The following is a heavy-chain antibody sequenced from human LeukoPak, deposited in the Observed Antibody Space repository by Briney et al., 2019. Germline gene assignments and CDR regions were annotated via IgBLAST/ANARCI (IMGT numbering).Heavy chain of an antibody. V-gene: IGHV5-51*01. CDR1: GYNFDSYW. J-gene: IGHJ6*03. Sequence: GESLKISCKGSGYNFDSYWIGWVRQMPGKGLEWMGIIYPGDSDTRYSPSFQGQVTISADKSISTAFLQWSSLKASDTAMYYCARHAINYYYMDVWGKGTTVTISS. CDR3: ARHAINYYYMDV. CDR2: IYPGDSDT.